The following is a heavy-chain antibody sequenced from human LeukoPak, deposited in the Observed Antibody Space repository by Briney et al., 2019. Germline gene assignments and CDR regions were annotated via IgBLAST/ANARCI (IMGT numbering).Heavy chain of an antibody. CDR2: VLDNVRT. D-gene: IGHD5-18*01. Sequence: SETLSLTCTVSGGSISSHYWSWVRQPPGKGLEWIGYVLDNVRTKDNPSLNSRFTLSADTSKNRFSLRLTSVTAADTAVYYCATIKRGNTFGFFDFWGQGILVTVSS. CDR3: ATIKRGNTFGFFDF. J-gene: IGHJ4*02. CDR1: GGSISSHY. V-gene: IGHV4-59*11.